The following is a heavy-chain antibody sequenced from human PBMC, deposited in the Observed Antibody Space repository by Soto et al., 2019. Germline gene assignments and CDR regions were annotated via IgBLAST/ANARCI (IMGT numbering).Heavy chain of an antibody. Sequence: QITLKESGPTLVKPTQTLTLTCTFSGFSLSTTGVGVGWIRQPPGKALEWLALIYWDDDKRCSPSLKSRLTITKDTSKNQVVLTMTNMDPIDTATYFCARATPVTTGGDYWVQGTLVTVSS. J-gene: IGHJ4*02. CDR2: IYWDDDK. CDR1: GFSLSTTGVG. D-gene: IGHD4-17*01. V-gene: IGHV2-5*02. CDR3: ARATPVTTGGDY.